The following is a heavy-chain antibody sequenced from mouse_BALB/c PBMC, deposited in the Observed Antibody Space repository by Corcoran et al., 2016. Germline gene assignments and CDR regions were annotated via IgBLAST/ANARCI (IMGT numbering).Heavy chain of an antibody. Sequence: EVQLQQSGPELVKPGASMKISCKASGYSFTGYTMNWVKQSHGKNLEWIGLINPYNGGTSYNQKFKGKATLSVDKSSSTAYMEIFSLTSEDSAVDYCARDYYGYYWFSYWGQGTRVTVSA. V-gene: IGHV1-18*01. CDR3: ARDYYGYYWFSY. D-gene: IGHD2-3*01. J-gene: IGHJ3*01. CDR2: INPYNGGT. CDR1: GYSFTGYT.